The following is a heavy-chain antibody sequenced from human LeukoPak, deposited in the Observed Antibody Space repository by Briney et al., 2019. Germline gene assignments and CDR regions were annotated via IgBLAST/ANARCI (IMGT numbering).Heavy chain of an antibody. J-gene: IGHJ6*03. CDR3: LTMIVVGDYYYYMDV. CDR2: INTNTGNP. Sequence: ASVKVSCKASGYTFTSYAMNWVRQAPGQGLEWMGWINTNTGNPTYAQGFTGRFVFSLDTSVSTAYLQISSLKAEDTAVYYCLTMIVVGDYYYYMDVWGKGTTVTVSS. V-gene: IGHV7-4-1*02. CDR1: GYTFTSYA. D-gene: IGHD3-22*01.